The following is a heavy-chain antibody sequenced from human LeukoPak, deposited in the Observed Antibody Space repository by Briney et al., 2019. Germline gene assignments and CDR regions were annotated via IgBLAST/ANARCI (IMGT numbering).Heavy chain of an antibody. D-gene: IGHD3-16*01. V-gene: IGHV3-33*08. J-gene: IGHJ4*02. CDR2: IWYDGCNK. CDR3: AREGVLYYFDY. CDR1: GFTFSSYG. Sequence: GGSLRLSCAASGFTFSSYGMHWVRQAPGKGLEWVAVIWYDGCNKYYADSVKGRFTISRDNSKNTLYLQMNSLRAEDTAVYYCAREGVLYYFDYWGQGTLVTVSS.